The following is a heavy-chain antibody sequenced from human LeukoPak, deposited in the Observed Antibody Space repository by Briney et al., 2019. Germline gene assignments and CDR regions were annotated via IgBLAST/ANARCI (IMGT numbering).Heavy chain of an antibody. CDR2: ISSSSNTV. J-gene: IGHJ4*02. D-gene: IGHD6-13*01. V-gene: IGHV3-48*04. CDR3: ARGRAPITAAGTHYFDY. CDR1: GFNFRDYS. Sequence: GGSLRLSCAASGFNFRDYSFNWLRQAPGKGLEWISFISSSSNTVYYADSVKGRFTISRDNAKSSLYLQMNSLRAEDTAVYYCARGRAPITAAGTHYFDYWGQGTLVTVSS.